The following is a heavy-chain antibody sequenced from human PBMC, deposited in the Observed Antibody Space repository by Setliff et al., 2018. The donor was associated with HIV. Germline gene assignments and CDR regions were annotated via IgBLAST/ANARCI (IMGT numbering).Heavy chain of an antibody. CDR2: IYHSGST. J-gene: IGHJ4*02. Sequence: SETLSLTCAVSGYSISSGYYWGWIRQPPGKGLEWIGTIYHSGSTYYNPSLKSRVTISVDTSKNQFSLKLSSVTAADTAVYYCARDGYSSSWYVISGSFDYWGQGILVTVSS. D-gene: IGHD6-13*01. CDR1: GYSISSGYY. CDR3: ARDGYSSSWYVISGSFDY. V-gene: IGHV4-38-2*02.